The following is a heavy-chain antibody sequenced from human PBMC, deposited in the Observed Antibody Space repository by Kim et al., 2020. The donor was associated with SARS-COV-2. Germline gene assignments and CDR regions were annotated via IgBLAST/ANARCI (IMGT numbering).Heavy chain of an antibody. V-gene: IGHV3-30*18. J-gene: IGHJ5*02. CDR3: AKPASDYGSGSYYLGWFDP. CDR2: ISYDGSNK. Sequence: GGSLRPSCAASGFTFSSYAMHWVRQAPGKGLEWVAVISYDGSNKYYADSVKGRFTISRDNSKNTLYLQMNSLRAEDTAVYYCAKPASDYGSGSYYLGWFDPWGQGTLVTVSS. D-gene: IGHD3-10*01. CDR1: GFTFSSYA.